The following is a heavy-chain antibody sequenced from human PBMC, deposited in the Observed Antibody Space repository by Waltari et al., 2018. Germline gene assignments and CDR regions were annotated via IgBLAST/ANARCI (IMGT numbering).Heavy chain of an antibody. V-gene: IGHV4-34*01. Sequence: QVQLQQWGAGLLKPSETLSLTCAVYGGSFSGYYWSWIRQPPGKGLEWIGEINHSGSTNYNPSLKSRVTISVDTSKNQFSLKLSSVTAADTVVYYCARATPISYFDYWGQGTLVTVSS. D-gene: IGHD2-21*01. CDR3: ARATPISYFDY. J-gene: IGHJ4*02. CDR2: INHSGST. CDR1: GGSFSGYY.